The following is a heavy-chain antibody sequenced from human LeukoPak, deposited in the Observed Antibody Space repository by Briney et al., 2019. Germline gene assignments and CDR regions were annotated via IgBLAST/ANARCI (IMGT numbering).Heavy chain of an antibody. J-gene: IGHJ4*02. CDR3: ARGAGDSSSWCCGH. Sequence: SETLSLTCTVSGGSISSGDYYWSWIRQPPGKGLEWIGYIYYSGSTYYNPSLKSRVTISVDTSKNQFSLKLSSVTAADTAVYYCARGAGDSSSWCCGHWGQGTLVTVSS. V-gene: IGHV4-30-4*08. CDR1: GGSISSGDYY. CDR2: IYYSGST. D-gene: IGHD6-13*01.